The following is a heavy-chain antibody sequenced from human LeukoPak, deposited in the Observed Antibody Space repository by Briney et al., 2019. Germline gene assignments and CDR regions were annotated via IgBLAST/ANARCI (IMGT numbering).Heavy chain of an antibody. CDR1: GYSFTSYW. D-gene: IGHD2-2*02. J-gene: IGHJ5*02. CDR3: ARLTCSSTSCYRSPLWFDP. V-gene: IGHV5-51*01. Sequence: GESLKISCKGSGYSFTSYWIGWVRQMPGKGLGWIGIIYPGDSDTRYSPSFQGQVTISADKSISTAYLQWSSLKASDTAMYYCARLTCSSTSCYRSPLWFDPWGQGTLVTVSS. CDR2: IYPGDSDT.